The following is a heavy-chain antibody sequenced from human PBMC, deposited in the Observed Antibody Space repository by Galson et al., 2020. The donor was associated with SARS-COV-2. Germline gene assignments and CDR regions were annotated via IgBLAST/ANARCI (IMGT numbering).Heavy chain of an antibody. J-gene: IGHJ4*02. CDR1: GGSLISGGYY. CDR3: AKNRGGYSYGYVDY. Sequence: SETLSLTCTVPGGSLISGGYYWSWIRQRPGKGLEWTGYIYYSGITYYNPSLKSRITMSIDTSENQFSLKLSSVTAADTAVYYCAKNRGGYSYGYVDYWGQGTLVTVSS. V-gene: IGHV4-31*03. CDR2: IYYSGIT. D-gene: IGHD5-18*01.